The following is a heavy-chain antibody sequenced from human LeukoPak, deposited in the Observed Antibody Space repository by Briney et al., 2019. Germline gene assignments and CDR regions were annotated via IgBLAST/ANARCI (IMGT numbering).Heavy chain of an antibody. V-gene: IGHV4-34*01. D-gene: IGHD6-19*01. J-gene: IGHJ6*03. Sequence: SETLSLTCAVYGGSFSGYYWSWIRQPPGKGLEWIGEINHSGSTNYNPSLKSRVTISVDTSKNQFSLKLSSVTAADTAVYYCARHGIAVAGTNRHYYYMDVWGKGTTVTVSS. CDR1: GGSFSGYY. CDR2: INHSGST. CDR3: ARHGIAVAGTNRHYYYMDV.